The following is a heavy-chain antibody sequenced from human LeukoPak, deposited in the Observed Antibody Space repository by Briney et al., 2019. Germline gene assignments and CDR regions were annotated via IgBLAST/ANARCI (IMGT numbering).Heavy chain of an antibody. Sequence: GGSLRLSCTASGFTFSSYSMNWVRQAPGKGLEWVSSISSSSSYIYYADSVKGRFTISRDNAKNSLYLQMNSLRAEDTAVYYCARDEGGGSFDYWGQGTLVTVSS. J-gene: IGHJ4*02. CDR3: ARDEGGGSFDY. D-gene: IGHD3-16*01. CDR2: ISSSSSYI. V-gene: IGHV3-21*01. CDR1: GFTFSSYS.